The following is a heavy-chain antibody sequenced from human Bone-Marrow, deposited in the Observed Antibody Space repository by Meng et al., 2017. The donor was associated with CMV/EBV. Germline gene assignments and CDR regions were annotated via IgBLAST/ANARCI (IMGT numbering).Heavy chain of an antibody. CDR3: ARANSDSGSDYYYGMDV. J-gene: IGHJ6*01. V-gene: IGHV1-2*02. Sequence: ASVKVSCKASGYTFTGYYMHWVRQAPGQGLEWMGWINPNSGGTNYAQKFQGRVTMTRDTSISTAYMELSRLRSDDTAVYYCARANSDSGSDYYYGMDVWGQGTTVTVSS. CDR2: INPNSGGT. D-gene: IGHD1-26*01. CDR1: GYTFTGYY.